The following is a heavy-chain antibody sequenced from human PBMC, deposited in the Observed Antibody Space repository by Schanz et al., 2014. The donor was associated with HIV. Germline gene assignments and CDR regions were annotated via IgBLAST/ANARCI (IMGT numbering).Heavy chain of an antibody. CDR1: GFIFSSYS. V-gene: IGHV3-21*04. D-gene: IGHD6-19*01. CDR2: ISSGSSHI. Sequence: EVQLVESGGGLVKPGGSLRLSCAASGFIFSSYSMNWVRQAPGKGLEWVSSISSGSSHIYNADSVKGRFTISRDNARNTLYLQMNSLRSDDTAVYYCAKDAYRSGWFYFDSWGQGTPVTVSS. J-gene: IGHJ4*02. CDR3: AKDAYRSGWFYFDS.